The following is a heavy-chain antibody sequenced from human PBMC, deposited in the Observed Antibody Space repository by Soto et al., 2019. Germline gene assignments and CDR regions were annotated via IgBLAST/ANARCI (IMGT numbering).Heavy chain of an antibody. D-gene: IGHD3-10*01. V-gene: IGHV1-69*08. CDR1: GGTFSPYT. J-gene: IGHJ4*02. CDR2: IIPFLGVT. CDR3: ARDWESTVSTWSFGAF. Sequence: QVQLVQSGAEVKKPGSSVKVSCKASGGTFSPYTVNWVRQAPGHGLEWMGRIIPFLGVTNYAQKFQARVTLTADTSTTTAYMELSGLRFEDTAVYYCARDWESTVSTWSFGAFWGRGPLVTVSS.